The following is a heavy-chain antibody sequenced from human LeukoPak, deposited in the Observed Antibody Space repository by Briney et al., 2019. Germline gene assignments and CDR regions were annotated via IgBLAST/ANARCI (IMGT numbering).Heavy chain of an antibody. CDR3: ARDPWYCSSTSCYSI. Sequence: GGSLRLSCAASGFTLSSCSMNWVRQAPGKGLEWVSYISSSSSTIYYADSVKGRFTISRDNAKNSLYLQMNSLRAEDTAVYYCARDPWYCSSTSCYSIWGQGTLVTVSS. CDR2: ISSSSSTI. V-gene: IGHV3-48*01. CDR1: GFTLSSCS. D-gene: IGHD2-2*01. J-gene: IGHJ4*02.